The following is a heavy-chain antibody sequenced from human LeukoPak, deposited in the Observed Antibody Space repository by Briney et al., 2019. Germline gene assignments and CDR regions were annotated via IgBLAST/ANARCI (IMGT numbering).Heavy chain of an antibody. D-gene: IGHD3-22*01. V-gene: IGHV3-15*01. CDR2: IKSKTDGGTT. CDR1: GFTFSNAW. J-gene: IGHJ4*02. CDR3: THSRMTYYYDSSGYYERDYFDY. Sequence: PGGSLRLSCAASGFTFSNAWMSWVRQAPGKGLEWVGRIKSKTDGGTTDYAAPVKGRFTISRDDSKNTLYLQMNSLKTEDTAVYYCTHSRMTYYYDSSGYYERDYFDYWGQGTLVTVSS.